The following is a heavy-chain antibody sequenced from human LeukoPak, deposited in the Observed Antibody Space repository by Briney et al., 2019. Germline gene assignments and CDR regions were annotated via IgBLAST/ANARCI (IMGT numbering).Heavy chain of an antibody. CDR1: GFTFSSYS. CDR3: AKARTCSGVSCYSADY. CDR2: VTSGGSYT. V-gene: IGHV3-21*01. J-gene: IGHJ4*02. Sequence: GGSLRLSCAASGFTFSSYSMNWVRQAPGKGLEWVSSVTSGGSYTHYADAQRGRFTISRDNSHNSVYLQMNSLSAEDTAVYYCAKARTCSGVSCYSADYWGQGTLVTVSS. D-gene: IGHD2-15*01.